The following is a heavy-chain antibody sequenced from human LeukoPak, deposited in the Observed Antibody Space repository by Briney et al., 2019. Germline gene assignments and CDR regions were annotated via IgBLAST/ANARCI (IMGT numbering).Heavy chain of an antibody. V-gene: IGHV4-30-4*08. CDR2: IYYSGST. J-gene: IGHJ4*02. Sequence: TLSLTCTVSGGSISSGDYYWSWIRQPPGKGLEWIGYIYYSGSTYYNPSLKSRVTISVDTSKNQFSLKLSSVTAADTAVYYCARGLDGSYYDFWSGYYFDYWGQGTLVTVSS. CDR3: ARGLDGSYYDFWSGYYFDY. D-gene: IGHD3-3*01. CDR1: GGSISSGDYY.